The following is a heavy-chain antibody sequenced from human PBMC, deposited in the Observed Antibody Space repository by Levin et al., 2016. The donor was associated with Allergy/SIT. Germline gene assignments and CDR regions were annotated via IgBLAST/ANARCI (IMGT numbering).Heavy chain of an antibody. J-gene: IGHJ6*02. CDR3: ARVGVEATVTTMYYHGMDV. D-gene: IGHD4-17*01. CDR1: GYTFTSYY. Sequence: ASVKVSCKASGYTFTSYYMHWVRQAPGQGLEWMGIINPSGGSTSYAQKFQGRVTMTRDTSTSTVYMELSSLRSEDTAVYYCARVGVEATVTTMYYHGMDVWGQGTTVTVSS. V-gene: IGHV1-46*01. CDR2: INPSGGST.